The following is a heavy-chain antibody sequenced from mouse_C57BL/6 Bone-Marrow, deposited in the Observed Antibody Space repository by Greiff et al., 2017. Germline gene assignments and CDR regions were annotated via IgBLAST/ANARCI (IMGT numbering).Heavy chain of an antibody. V-gene: IGHV1-66*01. CDR2: IYPGSGNT. D-gene: IGHD2-5*01. CDR1: GYSFTSYY. Sequence: QVQLQQSGPELVKPGASVKISCKASGYSFTSYYIHWVKQRPGQGLEWIGWIYPGSGNTKYNEKFKGNATLTADTSSSTAYMQLSSLTSEDSAVYYCARPAYYSNADFDYWGQGTTLTVSS. CDR3: ARPAYYSNADFDY. J-gene: IGHJ2*01.